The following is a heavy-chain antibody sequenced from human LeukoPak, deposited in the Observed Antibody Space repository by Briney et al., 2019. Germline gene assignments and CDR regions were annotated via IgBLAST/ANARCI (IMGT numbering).Heavy chain of an antibody. CDR3: ARVLSNSWTYGDADGYFDY. CDR1: GYTFTGYD. V-gene: IGHV1-8*03. J-gene: IGHJ4*02. CDR2: MNPNSGNT. D-gene: IGHD4-17*01. Sequence: ASVKVSCKASGYTFTGYDINWVRQATGQGLEWMGWMNPNSGNTGYAQKFQGRVTITRNTSISTAYMELSSLRSEDTAVYYCARVLSNSWTYGDADGYFDYWGQGTLVTVSS.